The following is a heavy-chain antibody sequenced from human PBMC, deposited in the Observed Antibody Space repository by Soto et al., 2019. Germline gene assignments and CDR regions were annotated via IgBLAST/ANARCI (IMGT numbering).Heavy chain of an antibody. CDR2: IYYSGTT. CDR1: GGSISGYY. Sequence: SETLSLTCTVSGGSISGYYWSWIRQPPGKGLEWIGYIYYSGTTNYNPSLKSRVTISVDISKNQFSLKLSSVTAADTAVYYCARLVHCSNRCLGLDYNYHYMDVWGKGTTVTVSS. D-gene: IGHD2-2*01. V-gene: IGHV4-59*12. CDR3: ARLVHCSNRCLGLDYNYHYMDV. J-gene: IGHJ6*03.